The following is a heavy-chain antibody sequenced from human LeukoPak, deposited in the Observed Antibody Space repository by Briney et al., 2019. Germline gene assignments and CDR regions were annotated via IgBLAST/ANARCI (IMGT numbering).Heavy chain of an antibody. Sequence: GGSLKLSCAASGFTFSSYGMHWVRQAPGKGLEWVAVISYDGSNKYYADSVKGRFTISRDNSKNTLYLQMNSLRAEDTAVYYCAKDQRSYYYDRYRYFQHWGQGTLVTVSS. CDR3: AKDQRSYYYDRYRYFQH. CDR2: ISYDGSNK. J-gene: IGHJ1*01. V-gene: IGHV3-30*18. CDR1: GFTFSSYG. D-gene: IGHD3-22*01.